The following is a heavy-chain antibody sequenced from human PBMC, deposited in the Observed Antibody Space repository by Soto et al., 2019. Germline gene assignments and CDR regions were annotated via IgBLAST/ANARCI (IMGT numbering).Heavy chain of an antibody. CDR2: ISYSGTT. Sequence: SETLSLTCTVSGGSISSGGYYWGWIRQSPGKGLEWIGTISYSGTTYYNPSLKSRVTISVDTSKNQFSLNLSSVTAADTAVYYCARRRGGVVATENWFDPWGQGTLVTVSS. V-gene: IGHV4-39*01. CDR3: ARRRGGVVATENWFDP. CDR1: GGSISSGGYY. J-gene: IGHJ5*02. D-gene: IGHD5-12*01.